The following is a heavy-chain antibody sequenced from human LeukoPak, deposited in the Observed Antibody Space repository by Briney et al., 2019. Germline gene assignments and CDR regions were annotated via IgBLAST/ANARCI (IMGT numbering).Heavy chain of an antibody. Sequence: ASVKVSCKASGYTFTSYGISWVRQAPGQGLEWMGWISAYNGNTNYAQKLQGRVTMTTDTSTSTAYMELRSLRSDDTAVYYCARDGAYYDILTGYHPLDYWGQETLVTVSS. D-gene: IGHD3-9*01. J-gene: IGHJ4*02. CDR2: ISAYNGNT. V-gene: IGHV1-18*04. CDR3: ARDGAYYDILTGYHPLDY. CDR1: GYTFTSYG.